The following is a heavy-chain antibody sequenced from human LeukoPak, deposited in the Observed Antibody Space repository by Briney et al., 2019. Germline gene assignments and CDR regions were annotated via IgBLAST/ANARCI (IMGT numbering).Heavy chain of an antibody. Sequence: SETLSLTCAVYGGSFSGYYWSWIRQPPGKGLEWIGSIYYSGSTYYNPSLKSRVTISVDTSKNQFSLKLSSVTAADTAVYYCGVALAYYYDSSGSSFDYWGQGTLVTVSS. J-gene: IGHJ4*02. V-gene: IGHV4-34*01. D-gene: IGHD3-22*01. CDR1: GGSFSGYY. CDR3: GVALAYYYDSSGSSFDY. CDR2: IYYSGST.